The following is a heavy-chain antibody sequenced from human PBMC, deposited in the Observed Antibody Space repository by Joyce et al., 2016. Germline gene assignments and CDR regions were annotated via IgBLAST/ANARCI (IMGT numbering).Heavy chain of an antibody. D-gene: IGHD3/OR15-3a*01. Sequence: QVQLVESGGGVVQPGRSLRLSCEASGFSFRIYGMHWVRQAPGKGLEWVAVIWYDGSNKDYVDSVKDRFTISRDNSKNTLYLQMNSLRAEDTAVYYCARDRGGLIRAFDIWGQGTMVTVSS. J-gene: IGHJ3*02. CDR3: ARDRGGLIRAFDI. CDR1: GFSFRIYG. CDR2: IWYDGSNK. V-gene: IGHV3-33*01.